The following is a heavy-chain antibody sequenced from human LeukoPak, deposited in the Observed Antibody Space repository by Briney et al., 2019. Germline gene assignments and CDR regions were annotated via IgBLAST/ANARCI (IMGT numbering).Heavy chain of an antibody. CDR2: INPSGGST. J-gene: IGHJ4*02. CDR1: GYTFTSYY. D-gene: IGHD3-10*01. Sequence: ASVKVSCKASGYTFTSYYMHWVRQAPGQGLEWMGIINPSGGSTSYAQKFQGRVTMTRDMSTSTVYMELSSLRSEDTAVYYCARVFYYGSGSPYFDYWGQGTLVTVSS. CDR3: ARVFYYGSGSPYFDY. V-gene: IGHV1-46*01.